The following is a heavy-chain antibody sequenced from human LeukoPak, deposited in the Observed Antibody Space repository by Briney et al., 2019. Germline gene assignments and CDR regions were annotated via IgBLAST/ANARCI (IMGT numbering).Heavy chain of an antibody. CDR2: IYRAGNT. V-gene: IGHV3-53*01. J-gene: IGHJ5*02. D-gene: IGHD4-23*01. Sequence: GESLRLSCAASGFTFTTYWMTWVRQAPGKGLEWVSVIYRAGNTYYADSVKGRFTISRDNSKNTVYLQMNSLRAEDTAVYYCATFSYAGNAGGSVGPWGQGTLVTVSS. CDR3: ATFSYAGNAGGSVGP. CDR1: GFTFTTYW.